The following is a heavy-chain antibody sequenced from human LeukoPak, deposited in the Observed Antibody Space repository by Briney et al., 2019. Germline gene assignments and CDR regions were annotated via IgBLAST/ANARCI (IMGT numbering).Heavy chain of an antibody. V-gene: IGHV4-34*01. Sequence: PSETLSLTCAVYGGSSSGYYWSWIRQPPGKGLEWIGEINHSGSTNYNPSLKSQVTISVDTSKNQFSLKLSSVTAADTAVYYCARGYCSGGSCHRGRWFDPWGQGTLVTVSS. CDR2: INHSGST. D-gene: IGHD2-15*01. CDR1: GGSSSGYY. CDR3: ARGYCSGGSCHRGRWFDP. J-gene: IGHJ5*02.